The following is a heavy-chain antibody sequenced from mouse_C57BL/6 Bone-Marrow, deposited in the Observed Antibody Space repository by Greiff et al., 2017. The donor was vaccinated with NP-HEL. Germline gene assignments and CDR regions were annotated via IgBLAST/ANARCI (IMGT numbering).Heavy chain of an antibody. CDR3: ARGDYYGSSPFAY. Sequence: QVQLQQPGAELVKPGASVQMSCKASGYTFTSYWITWVKQRPGQGLEWIGDIYPGSGSTNYNEKFKSKATLTVDTSSSTAYMQLSSLTSEDSAVYYCARGDYYGSSPFAYWGQGTLVTVSA. D-gene: IGHD1-1*01. V-gene: IGHV1-55*01. CDR1: GYTFTSYW. CDR2: IYPGSGST. J-gene: IGHJ3*01.